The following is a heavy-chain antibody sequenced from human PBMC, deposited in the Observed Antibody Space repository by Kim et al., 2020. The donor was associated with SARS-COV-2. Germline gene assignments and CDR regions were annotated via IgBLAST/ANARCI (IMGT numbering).Heavy chain of an antibody. V-gene: IGHV4-39*01. J-gene: IGHJ4*02. D-gene: IGHD1-26*01. CDR3: ARLESSGSYYPQLFDY. Sequence: SLKSRVTISVDTSKNQFSLKLSSVTAADTAVYYCARLESSGSYYPQLFDYWGQGTLVTVSS.